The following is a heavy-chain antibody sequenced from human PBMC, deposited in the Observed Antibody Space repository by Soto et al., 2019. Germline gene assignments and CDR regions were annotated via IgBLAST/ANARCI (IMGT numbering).Heavy chain of an antibody. J-gene: IGHJ4*02. CDR2: VIPIFGTA. V-gene: IGHV1-69*01. Sequence: QVQLVQSGAEVKKPGSSVKVSCKASGGTFSSYAISWVRQAPGQGLEWMGGVIPIFGTANYAQKFQGRVTVTADESTSTAYMELSSLRSEDTAVYYCARDLYYYDSSGYFDYWGQATLVTVSS. D-gene: IGHD3-22*01. CDR1: GGTFSSYA. CDR3: ARDLYYYDSSGYFDY.